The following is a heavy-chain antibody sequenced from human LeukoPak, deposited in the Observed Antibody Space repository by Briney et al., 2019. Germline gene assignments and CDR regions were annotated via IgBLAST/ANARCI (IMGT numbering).Heavy chain of an antibody. Sequence: PSETLSLTCTVSGGSIIGHYWTWIRQPPGKGLEWIGYIYYSGTTNYNPSLESRVNISVDTSRNQFSLKLTSVAASDTAVYYCARGHYGMDVWGQGTTVTVSS. CDR2: IYYSGTT. CDR1: GGSIIGHY. V-gene: IGHV4-59*08. J-gene: IGHJ6*02. CDR3: ARGHYGMDV.